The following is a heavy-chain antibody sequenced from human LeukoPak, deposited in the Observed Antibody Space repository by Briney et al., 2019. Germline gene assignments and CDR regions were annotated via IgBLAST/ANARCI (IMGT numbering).Heavy chain of an antibody. J-gene: IGHJ4*02. CDR2: ISWNSGSI. CDR3: AKDIAIGNRLYYLHY. CDR1: GFTFDDYA. D-gene: IGHD1-14*01. Sequence: GGSLRLSSLASGFTFDDYAMHWVRQAPGKGLEWVSGISWNSGSIGYADSVKGRFTISRDNAKNSLYLQMNSLRAEDTALYYCAKDIAIGNRLYYLHYWGQGTLVTVSS. V-gene: IGHV3-9*01.